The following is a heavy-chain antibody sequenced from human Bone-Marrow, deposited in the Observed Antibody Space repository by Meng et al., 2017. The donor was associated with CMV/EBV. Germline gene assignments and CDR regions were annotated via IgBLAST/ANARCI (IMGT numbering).Heavy chain of an antibody. CDR3: AKVSRYCSSTSCSWYFDY. CDR2: IKQDGSEK. CDR1: GFTFNTYW. J-gene: IGHJ4*02. V-gene: IGHV3-7*03. D-gene: IGHD2-2*01. Sequence: GESLKISCVASGFTFNTYWMSWVRQAPGKGLEWVANIKQDGSEKYYVGSVKGRFTISRDNAKNSLYLQMNSLRAEDTALYYCAKVSRYCSSTSCSWYFDYWGQGTLVTVSS.